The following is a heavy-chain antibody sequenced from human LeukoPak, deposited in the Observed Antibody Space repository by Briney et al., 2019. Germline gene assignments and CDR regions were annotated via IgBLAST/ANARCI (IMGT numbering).Heavy chain of an antibody. V-gene: IGHV1-8*03. Sequence: ASVKVSCKASGYTFTSYDINWVRQATGQGLEWMGWMNPNSGNTGYAQKFQGRVTITRNTSISTAYMELSSLRSEDTAVYYCARADQNYDFWSGSGNWFDPWGQGTLVTVSS. CDR2: MNPNSGNT. CDR1: GYTFTSYD. D-gene: IGHD3-3*01. CDR3: ARADQNYDFWSGSGNWFDP. J-gene: IGHJ5*02.